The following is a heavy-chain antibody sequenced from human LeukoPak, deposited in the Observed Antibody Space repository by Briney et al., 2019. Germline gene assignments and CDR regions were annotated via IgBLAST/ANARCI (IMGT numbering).Heavy chain of an antibody. D-gene: IGHD3-22*01. J-gene: IGHJ4*02. CDR2: ITSSSSYI. CDR3: ARGRYDSSGYYSIFDY. Sequence: ITSSSSYIYYADSVKGRFTISRDNAKNSLYLQMNSLRAEDTAVYYCARGRYDSSGYYSIFDYWGQGTLVTVSS. V-gene: IGHV3-21*01.